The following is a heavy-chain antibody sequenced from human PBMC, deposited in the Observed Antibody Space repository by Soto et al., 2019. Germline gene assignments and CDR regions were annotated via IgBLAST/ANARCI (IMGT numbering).Heavy chain of an antibody. D-gene: IGHD3-10*01. CDR1: GGSISSYY. CDR2: IYYSGST. V-gene: IGHV4-59*01. CDR3: ASCPQNCITSSPCCLFFDY. J-gene: IGHJ4*02. Sequence: SETLSLTCTVSGGSISSYYWSWIRQPPGKGLEWIGYIYYSGSTNYNPSLKSRVTISVDTSASTAYMELSSLRSEDTAVYYCASCPQNCITSSPCCLFFDYWGQGTLVTVSS.